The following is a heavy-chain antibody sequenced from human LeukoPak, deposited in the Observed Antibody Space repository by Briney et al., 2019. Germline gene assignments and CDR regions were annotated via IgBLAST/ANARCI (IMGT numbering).Heavy chain of an antibody. V-gene: IGHV3-11*01. J-gene: IGHJ4*02. D-gene: IGHD4-17*01. CDR3: ARESFQSYGDYVDY. CDR2: ISSSGSTI. Sequence: GGSLRLSCAASGFTLSDYYMSWIRQAPGKGLEWVSYISSSGSTIYYADSVKGRFTISRDNAKNSLYLQMNSLRAEDTAVYYCARESFQSYGDYVDYWGQGTLVTVSS. CDR1: GFTLSDYY.